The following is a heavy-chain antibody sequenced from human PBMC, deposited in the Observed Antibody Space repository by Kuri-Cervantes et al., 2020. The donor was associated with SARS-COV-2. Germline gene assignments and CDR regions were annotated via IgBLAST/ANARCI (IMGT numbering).Heavy chain of an antibody. CDR3: ARGYRYCSSTSCPTPYYFDY. D-gene: IGHD2-2*01. V-gene: IGHV1-69*06. J-gene: IGHJ4*02. Sequence: SVTDSCKASGGTFSSYAISWVRQAPGQGLEWMGGIIPIFGTANYAQKFQGRVTITADKSTSTAYMELSSLRSEDTAVYYCARGYRYCSSTSCPTPYYFDYWGQGTLVTVSS. CDR1: GGTFSSYA. CDR2: IIPIFGTA.